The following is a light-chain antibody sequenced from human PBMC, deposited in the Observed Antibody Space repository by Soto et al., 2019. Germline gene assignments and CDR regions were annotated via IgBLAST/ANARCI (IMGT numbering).Light chain of an antibody. Sequence: EIVMTQSPATLSVPPGERATLSCRASQSVSSNLAWYQQKPGQAPRLLIYGASTRATGIPARFSGSGSGTEFTLTISSLQSEDFAVYYCQQYNYWPPLTFGQGTRLEI. V-gene: IGKV3-15*01. CDR3: QQYNYWPPLT. CDR1: QSVSSN. CDR2: GAS. J-gene: IGKJ5*01.